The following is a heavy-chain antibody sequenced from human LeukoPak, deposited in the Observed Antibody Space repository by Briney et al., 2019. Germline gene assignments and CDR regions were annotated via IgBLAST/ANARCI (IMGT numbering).Heavy chain of an antibody. Sequence: GGSLRLSCAASGFTFSSYAMSWVRQAPGKGLEWVSAISGSGGSTYYADSVKGRFTISRDNSKNTLYLQMNSLRAEDAAVYYCAKVRKSGSYLAYYFDYWGQGTLVTVSS. D-gene: IGHD1-26*01. CDR3: AKVRKSGSYLAYYFDY. CDR1: GFTFSSYA. CDR2: ISGSGGST. J-gene: IGHJ4*02. V-gene: IGHV3-23*01.